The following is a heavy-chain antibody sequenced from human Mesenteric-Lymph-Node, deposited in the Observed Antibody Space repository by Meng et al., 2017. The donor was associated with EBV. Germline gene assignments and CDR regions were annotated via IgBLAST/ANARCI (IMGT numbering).Heavy chain of an antibody. CDR3: ARSSYGSGSYSPFDF. CDR2: INHSGGT. Sequence: QVQLQQWCSGLLKPSETLFLTCTVDGGSFTDHYGTWIRQPPGKGLEWIAEINHSGGTNYNLSLKNRVTISIDLSKNHFSLKVSSVTAADTAVYYCARSSYGSGSYSPFDFWGEGNLVTVSS. V-gene: IGHV4-34*01. J-gene: IGHJ4*02. D-gene: IGHD3-10*01. CDR1: GGSFTDHY.